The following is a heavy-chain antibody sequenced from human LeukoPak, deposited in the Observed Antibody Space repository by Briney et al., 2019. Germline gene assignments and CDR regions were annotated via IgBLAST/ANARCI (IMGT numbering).Heavy chain of an antibody. CDR1: GYTFTSYG. Sequence: ASVKVSCKASGYTFTSYGISWVRQAPGQGLEWMGWINPNSGGTNYAQKFQGRVTMTRDTSISTAYMELSSLRSDDTAVYYCARDQYCGGDCYSTFDYWGQGTLVTVSS. CDR2: INPNSGGT. D-gene: IGHD2-21*01. J-gene: IGHJ4*02. V-gene: IGHV1-2*02. CDR3: ARDQYCGGDCYSTFDY.